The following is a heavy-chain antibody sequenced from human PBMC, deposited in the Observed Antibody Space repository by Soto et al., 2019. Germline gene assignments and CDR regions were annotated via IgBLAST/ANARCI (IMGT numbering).Heavy chain of an antibody. J-gene: IGHJ3*02. V-gene: IGHV5-51*01. CDR1: GYSFTSYW. CDR3: ARGAITMIVVVIPDAFDI. Sequence: GESLEISCKGSGYSFTSYWIGWVRQMPGKGLEWMGIIYPGDSDTRYSPSFQGQVTISADKSISTAYLQWSSLKASDTAMYYCARGAITMIVVVIPDAFDIWGQGTMVTVSS. CDR2: IYPGDSDT. D-gene: IGHD3-22*01.